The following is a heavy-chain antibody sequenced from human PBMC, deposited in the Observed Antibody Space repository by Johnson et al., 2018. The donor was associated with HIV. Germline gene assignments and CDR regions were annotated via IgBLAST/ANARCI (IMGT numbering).Heavy chain of an antibody. D-gene: IGHD4-17*01. J-gene: IGHJ3*01. CDR1: GFTFDNYW. CDR2: IKEDGSED. V-gene: IGHV3-7*01. Sequence: VESGGGLVQPGGSLRLSCTASGFTFDNYWMSWVRQAPGKGLQWLANIKEDGSEDYYADSLKGRFTISSDNAQRSLYLQMNSLRAEDTAVYYCARDRRLREDSFDVWGQGTVVTVSS. CDR3: ARDRRLREDSFDV.